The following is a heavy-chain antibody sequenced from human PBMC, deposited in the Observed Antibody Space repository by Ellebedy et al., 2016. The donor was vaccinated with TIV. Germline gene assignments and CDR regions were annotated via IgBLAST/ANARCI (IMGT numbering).Heavy chain of an antibody. CDR2: IYSGGNT. V-gene: IGHV3-53*01. CDR3: ASSPSQGY. Sequence: PGGSLRLSCAASGFTVSNNYMSWVRQAPGKGLEWVSVIYSGGNTFYAESVKGRFTISRDSSQNTLYLQMASLRAEDTAVYYCASSPSQGYWGQGTLVTVSS. CDR1: GFTVSNNY. J-gene: IGHJ4*02.